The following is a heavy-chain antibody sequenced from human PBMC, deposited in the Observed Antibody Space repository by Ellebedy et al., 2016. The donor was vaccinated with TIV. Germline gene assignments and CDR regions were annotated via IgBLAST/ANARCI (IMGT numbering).Heavy chain of an antibody. CDR1: GINLSPFA. J-gene: IGHJ3*02. D-gene: IGHD5-12*01. Sequence: PAGSLRLSCTVSGINLSPFAMGWVRQTQGKGLEWVSGLYGSGRGITYSDSVKGRFTISRDNSKNTIYLQMNSLRADDTAIYYCAKDLVAGDGRWVFDIWGQGTLVTVSS. V-gene: IGHV3-23*01. CDR2: LYGSGRGI. CDR3: AKDLVAGDGRWVFDI.